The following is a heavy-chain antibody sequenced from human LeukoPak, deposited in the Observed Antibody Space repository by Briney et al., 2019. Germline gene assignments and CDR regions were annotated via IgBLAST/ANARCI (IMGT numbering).Heavy chain of an antibody. CDR1: GFTFSTYA. CDR2: ISGSGVNT. D-gene: IGHD1-26*01. V-gene: IGHV3-64*01. J-gene: IGHJ4*02. Sequence: GGSLRLSCAASGFTFSTYAMYWVRQAPGKGLEYVSAISGSGVNTYYANSVKGRFTISRDNSKNTLYLQLGSLRAEDMAVYYCAKDEVVGATSDCWGQGTLVTVSS. CDR3: AKDEVVGATSDC.